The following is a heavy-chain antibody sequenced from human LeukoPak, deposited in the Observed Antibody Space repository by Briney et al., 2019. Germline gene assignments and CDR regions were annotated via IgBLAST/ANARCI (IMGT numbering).Heavy chain of an antibody. Sequence: SETPSLTCAVYGGSFSGYYWSWIRQPPGKGLEWIGEINHSGSTNYNPSLKSRVTISVDTSKNQFSLKLSSVTAADTAVYYCARLSILTGYYSFGGGGVWDYHMDVWGKGTTVTVSS. V-gene: IGHV4-34*01. J-gene: IGHJ6*03. CDR2: INHSGST. CDR1: GGSFSGYY. CDR3: ARLSILTGYYSFGGGGVWDYHMDV. D-gene: IGHD3-9*01.